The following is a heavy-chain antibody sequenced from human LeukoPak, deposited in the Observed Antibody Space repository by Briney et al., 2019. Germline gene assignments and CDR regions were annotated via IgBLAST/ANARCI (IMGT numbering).Heavy chain of an antibody. CDR1: GFTFSSYW. Sequence: GGSLRLSCTASGFTFSSYWMSWVRQAPGKGLEWVANIKQDGSQKYYVNSVKGRFTISRDNAENSLFLQMSSLRAEDTATYYCAREMMTDYFDYWGQGALVTVSS. V-gene: IGHV3-7*01. CDR3: AREMMTDYFDY. J-gene: IGHJ4*02. CDR2: IKQDGSQK. D-gene: IGHD3-16*01.